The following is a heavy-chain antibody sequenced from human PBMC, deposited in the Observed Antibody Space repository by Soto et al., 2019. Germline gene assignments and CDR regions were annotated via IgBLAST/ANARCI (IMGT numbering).Heavy chain of an antibody. CDR3: ARRIVPTETFDY. V-gene: IGHV4-59*08. J-gene: IGHJ4*02. CDR1: GGSFSGYY. D-gene: IGHD5-12*01. Sequence: SETLSLTCAVYGGSFSGYYWSWIRQPPGRGLEWIGFIYYAGSTKYNPSLNSRVTISVDTSKNQFSLTVTSVTAADTAVYYCARRIVPTETFDYWGQGTLVTVSS. CDR2: IYYAGST.